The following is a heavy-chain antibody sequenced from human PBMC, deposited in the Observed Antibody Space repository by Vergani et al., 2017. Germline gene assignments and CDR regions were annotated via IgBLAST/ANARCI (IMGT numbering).Heavy chain of an antibody. Sequence: QVQLVQSGAEVKKPGSSVKVSCKASGGTFSSYAISWVRQAPGPGLEWMGGIIPIFGTANYAQKFQGRVTITADESTSTAYMELSSLRSEDTAVYYCARDAYYGSGSYYNVRYFQHWGQGTLVTVSS. CDR2: IIPIFGTA. J-gene: IGHJ1*01. V-gene: IGHV1-69*12. D-gene: IGHD3-10*01. CDR3: ARDAYYGSGSYYNVRYFQH. CDR1: GGTFSSYA.